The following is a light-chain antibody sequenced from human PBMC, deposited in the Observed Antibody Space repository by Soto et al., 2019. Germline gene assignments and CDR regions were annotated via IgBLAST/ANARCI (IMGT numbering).Light chain of an antibody. CDR2: EVN. V-gene: IGLV2-8*01. CDR3: GSYARNNIFL. Sequence: QSVLTQPPSASGSPGQSVTFSCTGTSSDIGAYVSWYQHHPGKAPKLVISEVNKRPSGVPDRFSGSKSGNTASLTVSGLQAEDEADYYCGSYARNNIFLFGGGTKLTVL. J-gene: IGLJ2*01. CDR1: SSDIGAY.